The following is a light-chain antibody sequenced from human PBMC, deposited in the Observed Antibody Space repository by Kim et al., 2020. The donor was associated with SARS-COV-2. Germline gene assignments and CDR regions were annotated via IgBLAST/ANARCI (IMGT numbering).Light chain of an antibody. CDR3: QQFNTYPLT. CDR2: DAS. CDR1: QGISSA. J-gene: IGKJ4*01. Sequence: ASVGDRVTITCRASQGISSALAWYQQKPGKPPKLLIYDASNLESGVPSRFSGSGSGTDFTLTITCLQPEDFATYYCQQFNTYPLTFGGGTKVDIK. V-gene: IGKV1-13*02.